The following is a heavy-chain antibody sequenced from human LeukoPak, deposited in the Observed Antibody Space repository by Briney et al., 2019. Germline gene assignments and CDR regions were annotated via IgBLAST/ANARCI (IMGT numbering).Heavy chain of an antibody. CDR1: GFTFTSYA. D-gene: IGHD3-10*01. CDR2: ISGSGGST. CDR3: AKLSSGSYTFDY. V-gene: IGHV3-23*01. J-gene: IGHJ4*02. Sequence: PGGSLRLSCAASGFTFTSYAMTWVRQAPGKGLEWVSGISGSGGSTDYADSVRGRFTISRDNSKNTLYLQMNSLRAEDTAVYYCAKLSSGSYTFDYWGQGTLVTVSS.